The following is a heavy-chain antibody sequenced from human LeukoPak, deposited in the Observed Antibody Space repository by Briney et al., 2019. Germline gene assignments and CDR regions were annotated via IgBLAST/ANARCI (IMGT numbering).Heavy chain of an antibody. CDR3: ARYGSGYDLIDY. D-gene: IGHD5-12*01. Sequence: GGSLRLSCAASGFTFSSYGMHWVRQAPGKGLEWVAVISYDGSNKYYADSVKGRFTISRDNSKNTLYLQMNSLRAEDTAVYYCARYGSGYDLIDYWGQGTLVTVSS. CDR1: GFTFSSYG. V-gene: IGHV3-30*03. J-gene: IGHJ4*02. CDR2: ISYDGSNK.